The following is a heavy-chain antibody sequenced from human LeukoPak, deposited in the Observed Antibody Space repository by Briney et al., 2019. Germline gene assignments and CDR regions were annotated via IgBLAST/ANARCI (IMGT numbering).Heavy chain of an antibody. J-gene: IGHJ4*02. V-gene: IGHV3-30*02. CDR2: IRYVGSNK. CDR3: AKDPPSSTYYYDSSGYQNDY. Sequence: GGSRRLSCAASGFPFSSYGMHWARQAQGKGLEGVAFIRYVGSNKYYADSVKGRFSISRDNSKNTLYLQMNSLRAEDTAVYYCAKDPPSSTYYYDSSGYQNDYWGQGTLVTVSS. CDR1: GFPFSSYG. D-gene: IGHD3-22*01.